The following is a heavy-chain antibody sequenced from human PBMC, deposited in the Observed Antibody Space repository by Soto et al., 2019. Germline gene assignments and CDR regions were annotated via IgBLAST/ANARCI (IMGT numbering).Heavy chain of an antibody. CDR3: AKEVIAARPYYFDH. V-gene: IGHV3-23*01. D-gene: IGHD6-6*01. Sequence: PGESLKISCAASGFTFNNYAVSWSRQTPGKGLEWVATISASGAYTFYADSVKGRFTISRDNSQNTLFLHMRSLRAGDTATYYCAKEVIAARPYYFDHWGQGTLVTVSS. CDR2: ISASGAYT. J-gene: IGHJ4*02. CDR1: GFTFNNYA.